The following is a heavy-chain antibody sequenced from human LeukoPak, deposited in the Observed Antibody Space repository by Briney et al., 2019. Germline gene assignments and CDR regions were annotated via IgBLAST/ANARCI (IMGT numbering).Heavy chain of an antibody. J-gene: IGHJ4*02. V-gene: IGHV3-11*01. Sequence: GGSLRLSCAASGFIFSDYYMSWIRQAPGKGLEWVSYISSSGSTIYYADSVKGRFTISRDNAKNSLYLQMNSLRVDDTAVYYCARVWYSGSYPVDYWGQGTLVTVSS. CDR3: ARVWYSGSYPVDY. CDR2: ISSSGSTI. D-gene: IGHD1-26*01. CDR1: GFIFSDYY.